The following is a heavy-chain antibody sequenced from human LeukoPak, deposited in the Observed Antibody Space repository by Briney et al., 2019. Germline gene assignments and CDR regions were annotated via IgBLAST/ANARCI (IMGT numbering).Heavy chain of an antibody. V-gene: IGHV4-39*07. J-gene: IGHJ4*02. CDR2: GDYGGNT. CDR1: GGSISSSSYY. D-gene: IGHD4-11*01. CDR3: ARDSATVTTFDY. Sequence: SETLSLTCTVSGGSISSSSYYWGWIRQPPGKGLEWIGSGDYGGNTYSNPSLESRVTISVDTSKNQFSLKLSSVTAADTAVYYCARDSATVTTFDYWGQGTLVTVSS.